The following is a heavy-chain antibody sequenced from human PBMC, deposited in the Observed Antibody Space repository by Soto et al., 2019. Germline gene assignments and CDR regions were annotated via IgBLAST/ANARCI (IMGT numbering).Heavy chain of an antibody. J-gene: IGHJ6*03. Sequence: EVQLVESGGGLVKPGGSLRLSCAASGFTFSSYSMNWVRQAPGKGLEWVSSISSSSSYIYYADSVKGRFTISRDNAKNSLYLQMNSLRAEDTAVYYCARNRAGGLNYYYYMDVWGKGTTVTVSS. D-gene: IGHD1-26*01. V-gene: IGHV3-21*01. CDR1: GFTFSSYS. CDR2: ISSSSSYI. CDR3: ARNRAGGLNYYYYMDV.